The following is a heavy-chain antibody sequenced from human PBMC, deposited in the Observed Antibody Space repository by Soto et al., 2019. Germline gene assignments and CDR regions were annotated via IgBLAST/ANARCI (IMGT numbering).Heavy chain of an antibody. Sequence: GGSLRLSCAASGFSFSNSGMHWVRRAPGKGLEWVAVTSFDGSHRFYSDSVKGRVTISRDNSKNTLYLQINSLRPEDTAVYYCVKDKGPNYYYGMDVWGQGTTVTVSS. V-gene: IGHV3-30*18. CDR1: GFSFSNSG. CDR3: VKDKGPNYYYGMDV. CDR2: TSFDGSHR. J-gene: IGHJ6*02.